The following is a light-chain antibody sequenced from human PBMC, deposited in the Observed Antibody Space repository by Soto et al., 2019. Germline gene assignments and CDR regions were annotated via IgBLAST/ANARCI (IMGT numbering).Light chain of an antibody. Sequence: QSVLTQPPSVSGAPGQRVTISCTGSNSNIGASYDVQWYQQLPETAPKLLIFGDSNRPSGVPDRFSGSKSGTSASLVITGLQADDEADYYCQSNDNGLSGSDVFGTGTKVTVL. CDR3: QSNDNGLSGSDV. CDR1: NSNIGASYD. CDR2: GDS. J-gene: IGLJ1*01. V-gene: IGLV1-40*01.